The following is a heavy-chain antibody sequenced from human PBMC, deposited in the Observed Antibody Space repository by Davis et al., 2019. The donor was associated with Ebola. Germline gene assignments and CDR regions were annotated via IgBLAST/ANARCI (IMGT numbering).Heavy chain of an antibody. Sequence: PGGSLRLSCAVSGFPITNYWTHWVRQTPGKGLVWVSRIKSDGSTIYADSVKGRFTISRDNAKNTLYLQMNSLRVEDTAGYYCVRDGIATFGRVKYYYGMDVWGKGTTVTVSS. CDR3: VRDGIATFGRVKYYYGMDV. CDR1: GFPITNYW. CDR2: IKSDGST. V-gene: IGHV3-74*01. J-gene: IGHJ6*04. D-gene: IGHD6-13*01.